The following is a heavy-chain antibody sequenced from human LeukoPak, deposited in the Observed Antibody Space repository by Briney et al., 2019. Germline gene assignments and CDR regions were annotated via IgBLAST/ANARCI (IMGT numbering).Heavy chain of an antibody. V-gene: IGHV1-69*06. CDR1: GGTFSSYA. Sequence: GSSVKVSCKASGGTFSSYAISWVRQAPGQGLEWMGGIIPTFGTANYAQKFQGRVTITADKSTSTAYMELSSLRSEDTAVYYCARDRGYTNKDWYFDLWGRGTLVTVSS. CDR3: ARDRGYTNKDWYFDL. D-gene: IGHD1-1*01. CDR2: IIPTFGTA. J-gene: IGHJ2*01.